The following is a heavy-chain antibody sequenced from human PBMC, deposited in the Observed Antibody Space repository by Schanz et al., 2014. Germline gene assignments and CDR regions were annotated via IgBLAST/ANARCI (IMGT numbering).Heavy chain of an antibody. V-gene: IGHV3-23*04. CDR2: ISGSGAST. Sequence: EVQLVESGGGLVQPGGSLRLSCAGSGFAFSSNWMNWVRQASGKGLEWVSAISGSGASTYYADSVKGRFTISRDNSKNTLCLQMSSLRAEDTAVYYCARDGDCDYWGQGTLVTVSS. CDR1: GFAFSSNW. CDR3: ARDGDCDY. J-gene: IGHJ4*02.